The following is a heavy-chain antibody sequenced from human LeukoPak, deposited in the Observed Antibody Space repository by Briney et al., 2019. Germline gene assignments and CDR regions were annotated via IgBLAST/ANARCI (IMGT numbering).Heavy chain of an antibody. D-gene: IGHD3-22*01. CDR3: ARAGYYDSSGYPLDYFYYDMDV. J-gene: IGHJ6*02. V-gene: IGHV1-8*01. CDR2: MNPNSGNT. CDR1: GYTFTSYD. Sequence: ASVKVSCKASGYTFTSYDINWVRQATGQGLEWMGWMNPNSGNTGYAQKFQGRVTMTRNTSISTAYMELSSLRSEDTAVYYCARAGYYDSSGYPLDYFYYDMDVWGQGTTVTVSS.